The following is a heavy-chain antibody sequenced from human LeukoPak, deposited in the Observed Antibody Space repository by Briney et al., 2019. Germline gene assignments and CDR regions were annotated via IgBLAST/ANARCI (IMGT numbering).Heavy chain of an antibody. CDR1: GFTFSSDL. J-gene: IGHJ4*02. CDR3: ATDGSYALGG. D-gene: IGHD3-16*01. V-gene: IGHV3-74*01. CDR2: IRSDGSMT. Sequence: PGGSPRLSCEASGFTFSSDLMHWVRQAPRKGLAWASYIRSDGSMTYYADNVKGRFTVSRVNAKNTVYLQMNSLRGEDTAVYYCATDGSYALGGWGQGTLVTVSS.